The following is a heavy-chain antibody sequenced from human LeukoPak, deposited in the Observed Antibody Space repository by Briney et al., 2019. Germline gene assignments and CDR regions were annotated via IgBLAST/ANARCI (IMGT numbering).Heavy chain of an antibody. J-gene: IGHJ4*02. CDR2: ISSSGNSI. V-gene: IGHV3-48*03. Sequence: PGGSLRLSCAGSVFTSSSYEINWVRQAPGKGLEWVSYISSSGNSILYADSVRGRFTISRDDAKNSLYLQMNSLRVEDTAVYYCSKRQLADYWGQGTLVTVSS. D-gene: IGHD6-13*01. CDR1: VFTSSSYE. CDR3: SKRQLADY.